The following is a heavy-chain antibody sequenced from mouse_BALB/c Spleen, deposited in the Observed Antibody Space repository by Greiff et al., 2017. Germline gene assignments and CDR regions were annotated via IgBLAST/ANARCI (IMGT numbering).Heavy chain of an antibody. CDR3: ARNNGYGFAY. CDR1: GFSLTSYG. Sequence: QVQLKESGPGLVQPSQSLSITCTVSGFSLTSYGVHWVRQSPGNGLEWLGVIWSGGSTDYNAAFISRLGISKDNSKSQVFFKMNSLQANDTAIYYCARNNGYGFAYWGQGTLVTVSA. V-gene: IGHV2-2*02. J-gene: IGHJ3*01. CDR2: IWSGGST. D-gene: IGHD2-2*01.